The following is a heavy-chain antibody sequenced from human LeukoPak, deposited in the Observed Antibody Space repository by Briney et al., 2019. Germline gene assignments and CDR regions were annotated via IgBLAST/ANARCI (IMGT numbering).Heavy chain of an antibody. CDR3: ARAAHYYGSGSYYFSVDAFDI. CDR1: GGTFSSYA. CDR2: IIPIFGTA. J-gene: IGHJ3*02. D-gene: IGHD3-10*01. Sequence: ASVKVSCKASGGTFSSYAISWVRQAPGQGLEWMGGIIPIFGTANYAQKFQGRVTITADESTSTAYMELSSLRSEDTAVYYCARAAHYYGSGSYYFSVDAFDIWGQGTMVTVSS. V-gene: IGHV1-69*13.